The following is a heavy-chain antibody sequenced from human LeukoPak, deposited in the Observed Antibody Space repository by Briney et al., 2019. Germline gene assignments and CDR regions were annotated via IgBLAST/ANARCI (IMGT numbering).Heavy chain of an antibody. CDR1: GFAFSSYA. CDR2: ISGSGGST. V-gene: IGHV3-23*01. CDR3: AKEVSVYGSGSTYDY. J-gene: IGHJ4*02. Sequence: GGSLRLSCVASGFAFSSYAMSWVRQAPGKGLEWVSAISGSGGSTYYADSVKGRFTISRDNSKNTLYLQMNSLRAEDTAVYYCAKEVSVYGSGSTYDYWGQGTLVTVSS. D-gene: IGHD3-10*01.